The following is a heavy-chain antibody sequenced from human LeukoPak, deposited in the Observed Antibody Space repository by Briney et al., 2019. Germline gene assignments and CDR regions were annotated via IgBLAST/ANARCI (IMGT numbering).Heavy chain of an antibody. CDR2: IYYSGST. D-gene: IGHD5-12*01. CDR1: GYSITNGYY. V-gene: IGHV4-38-2*02. Sequence: SETLSLTCTVSGYSITNGYYWGWIRQPPGKGLEWIGSIYYSGSTYYNPSLKSRVTISVDTSKNQFSLKLSSVTAADTALYYCARMNDVDIVAPFDYWGQGTLVTVSS. J-gene: IGHJ4*02. CDR3: ARMNDVDIVAPFDY.